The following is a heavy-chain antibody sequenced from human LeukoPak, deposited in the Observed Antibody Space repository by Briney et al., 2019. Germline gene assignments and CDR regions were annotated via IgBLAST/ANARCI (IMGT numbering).Heavy chain of an antibody. CDR3: ARAKDTAMVIDY. D-gene: IGHD5-18*01. Sequence: ASVKVSCKASGYTFTGYYMHWVRQAPGQGLEWMGWINPNSGGTNYAQKFQGRVTMTRDTSISTAYMELSRLRSDDTAVYYCARAKDTAMVIDYWGQGTLVTVSS. CDR2: INPNSGGT. CDR1: GYTFTGYY. V-gene: IGHV1-2*02. J-gene: IGHJ4*02.